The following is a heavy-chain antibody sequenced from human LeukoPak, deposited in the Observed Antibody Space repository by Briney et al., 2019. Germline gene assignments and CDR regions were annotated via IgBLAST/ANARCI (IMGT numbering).Heavy chain of an antibody. V-gene: IGHV3-30*02. CDR3: ARLRSLDK. CDR2: IRYDGSNK. D-gene: IGHD1-1*01. CDR1: GFTFSSYG. J-gene: IGHJ4*02. Sequence: GGSLRLSCAASGFTFSSYGMHWVRQAPGKGLEWVAFIRYDGSNKYYADSVKGRFTISIANAKNSLYLEMFSLRVEDTAVYFCARLRSLDKWGQGTLVTVS.